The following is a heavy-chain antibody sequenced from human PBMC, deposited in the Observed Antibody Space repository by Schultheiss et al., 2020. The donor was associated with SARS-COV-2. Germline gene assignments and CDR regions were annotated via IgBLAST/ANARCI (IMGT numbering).Heavy chain of an antibody. D-gene: IGHD5-12*01. V-gene: IGHV3-33*01. CDR2: IWYDGSNK. Sequence: GESLKISCAASGFTFSSYGMHWVRQAPGKGLEWVAVIWYDGSNKYYADSVKGRFTISRDNSKNTLYLQMNSLRAEDTAVYYCARDPPKNVDIVATSDAFDIWGQGTMVTVSS. CDR1: GFTFSSYG. CDR3: ARDPPKNVDIVATSDAFDI. J-gene: IGHJ3*02.